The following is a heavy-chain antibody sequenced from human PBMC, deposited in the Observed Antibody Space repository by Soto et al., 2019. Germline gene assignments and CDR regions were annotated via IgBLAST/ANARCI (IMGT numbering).Heavy chain of an antibody. D-gene: IGHD6-13*01. Sequence: SETLSLTCTVSGGSISSGGYYWSWIRQHPGKGLEWIGYIYYSGSTYYNPSLKSRVTISVDTSKNQFSLKLSSVTAADTAAYYCARAAAGKFFLDYWGQGTLVTVSS. J-gene: IGHJ4*02. V-gene: IGHV4-31*03. CDR3: ARAAAGKFFLDY. CDR1: GGSISSGGYY. CDR2: IYYSGST.